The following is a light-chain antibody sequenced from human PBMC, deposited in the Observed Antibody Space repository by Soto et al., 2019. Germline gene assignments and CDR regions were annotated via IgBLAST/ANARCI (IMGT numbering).Light chain of an antibody. Sequence: QSVLTQPPSVSAAPGQKVTISCSGSSSNIGNNYVSWYQQVPGTAPKILIYENNKRPSGIPDRFSGSKSGTSATLGITGPQTGDEADYYCGTWDSSLSVGVFGGGTQLTVL. CDR1: SSNIGNNY. V-gene: IGLV1-51*02. J-gene: IGLJ3*02. CDR3: GTWDSSLSVGV. CDR2: ENN.